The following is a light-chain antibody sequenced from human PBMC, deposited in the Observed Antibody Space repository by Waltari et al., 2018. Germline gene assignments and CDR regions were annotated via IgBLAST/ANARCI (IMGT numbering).Light chain of an antibody. Sequence: DIQMTQSPSSRSASVGDSVTITCRASQSISSYLNWYQQKPGKAPKILIYAASSLQSGVPSRFSGSGSGTDFTLTISSLQTEDFATYYCQQSYSLYTFGQGTKLEIK. J-gene: IGKJ2*01. CDR1: QSISSY. V-gene: IGKV1-39*01. CDR3: QQSYSLYT. CDR2: AAS.